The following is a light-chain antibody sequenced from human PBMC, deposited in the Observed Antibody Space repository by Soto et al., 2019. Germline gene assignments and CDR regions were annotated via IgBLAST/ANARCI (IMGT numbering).Light chain of an antibody. CDR1: QSISSW. V-gene: IGKV1-5*03. J-gene: IGKJ5*01. CDR3: QQSYSTPQIT. Sequence: DIQMTQSPSTLSASVGDRVTITCRASQSISSWLAWYQQKPGKAPKLLIYKASTLKSGVPSRFSGSGSGTDFTLTISSLQPEDFATYYCQQSYSTPQITFGQGTRLEIK. CDR2: KAS.